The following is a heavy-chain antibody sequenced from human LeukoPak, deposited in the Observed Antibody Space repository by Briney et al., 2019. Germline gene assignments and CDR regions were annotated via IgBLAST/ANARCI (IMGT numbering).Heavy chain of an antibody. CDR2: IYYSGST. J-gene: IGHJ4*02. CDR1: GGSISSRSYY. Sequence: NPSETLSLTCTVSGGSISSRSYYWGWIRQPPGKGLEWIGSIYYSGSTYYNAPLKSRVTISVDTSKNQFSLKVRSVTAADTAVYYCARVRAAAVPYYFDYWGQGTLVTVSS. CDR3: ARVRAAAVPYYFDY. V-gene: IGHV4-39*07. D-gene: IGHD6-13*01.